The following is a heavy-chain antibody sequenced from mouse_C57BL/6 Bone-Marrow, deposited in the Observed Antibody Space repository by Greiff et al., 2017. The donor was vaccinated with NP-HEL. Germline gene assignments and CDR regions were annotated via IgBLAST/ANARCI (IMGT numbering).Heavy chain of an antibody. V-gene: IGHV1-4*01. CDR3: ARSSGYFFWYFDV. D-gene: IGHD2-3*01. Sequence: VMLVESGAELARPGASVKMSCKASGYTFTSYTMHWVKQRPGQGLKWIGYINPSSGYTKYNQKFKDKATLTADKSSSTAYMQLSSLTSEDSAVYYCARSSGYFFWYFDVWGTGTTVTVSS. J-gene: IGHJ1*03. CDR2: INPSSGYT. CDR1: GYTFTSYT.